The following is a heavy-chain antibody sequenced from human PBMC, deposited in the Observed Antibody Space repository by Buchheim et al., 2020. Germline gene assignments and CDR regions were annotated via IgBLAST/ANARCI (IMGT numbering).Heavy chain of an antibody. D-gene: IGHD3-9*01. J-gene: IGHJ4*02. CDR2: VSGSGDST. Sequence: EVQLLESGGGLVQPGGSLRLSCAASGFTFRNYALNWVRQAPGKGLEWVSGVSGSGDSTYYEDSVKGRFTISRDNSKNTLYLQMHSLRAEDTAFFYCARHYDILTGYYSPIDYWGQGTL. CDR1: GFTFRNYA. V-gene: IGHV3-23*01. CDR3: ARHYDILTGYYSPIDY.